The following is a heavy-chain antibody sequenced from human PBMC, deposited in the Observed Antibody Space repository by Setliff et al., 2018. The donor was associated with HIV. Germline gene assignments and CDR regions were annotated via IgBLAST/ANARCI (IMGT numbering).Heavy chain of an antibody. Sequence: QPGGSLRLSCAASGFTFSNYAMSWVRQAPGKGLEWVSAITGGGGNQYYADSVKGRFTISRDNSKNTLYLQLNSLRAEDTAVYYCAKSTGEGLRLDYGMDVWGQGTTVTVSS. D-gene: IGHD3-10*01. CDR2: ITGGGGNQ. CDR1: GFTFSNYA. CDR3: AKSTGEGLRLDYGMDV. J-gene: IGHJ6*02. V-gene: IGHV3-23*01.